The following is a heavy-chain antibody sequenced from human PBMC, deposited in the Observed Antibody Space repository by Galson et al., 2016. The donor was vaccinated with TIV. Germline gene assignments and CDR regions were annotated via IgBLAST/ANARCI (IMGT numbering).Heavy chain of an antibody. D-gene: IGHD1-1*01. J-gene: IGHJ3*01. CDR1: GYNFATYW. CDR2: VYPRDSDA. V-gene: IGHV5-51*01. CDR3: ASGIDMTKITGGVDAYDV. Sequence: QSGAEVKKPGESLKISCKGSGYNFATYWIGWVRQMPGKGLEWMGKVYPRDSDARYSPSFKDQVTFSGDTSTNTAYLQWLNLRASDSGIYYCASGIDMTKITGGVDAYDVGGQGTMVTVSS.